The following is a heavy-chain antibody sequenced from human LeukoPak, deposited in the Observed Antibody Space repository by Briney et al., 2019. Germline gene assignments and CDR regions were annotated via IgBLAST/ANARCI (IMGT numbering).Heavy chain of an antibody. CDR2: FSDTGSPI. CDR1: GFTFSSHE. Sequence: GGSLRLSCAASGFTFSSHEMNWVRQAPGKGLEWVSYFSDTGSPIYYADSVKGRFTVSRDNAKNSLYLQMKSLRAEDTALYYCARQTLGATAYSAFDFWGQGTLVIVSS. J-gene: IGHJ3*01. V-gene: IGHV3-48*03. CDR3: ARQTLGATAYSAFDF. D-gene: IGHD3-16*01.